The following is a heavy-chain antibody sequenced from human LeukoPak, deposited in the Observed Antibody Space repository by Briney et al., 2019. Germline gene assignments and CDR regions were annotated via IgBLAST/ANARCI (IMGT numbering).Heavy chain of an antibody. CDR2: ISGSGGST. Sequence: SCKASGGTFSSYAMSWVRQAPGKGLEWVSAISGSGGSTYYADSVKGRFTISRDNSKNTLYLQMNSLRAEDTAVYYCAKDPVVVTGDGFDYWGQGTLVTVSS. CDR1: GGTFSSYA. J-gene: IGHJ4*02. CDR3: AKDPVVVTGDGFDY. V-gene: IGHV3-23*01. D-gene: IGHD2-21*02.